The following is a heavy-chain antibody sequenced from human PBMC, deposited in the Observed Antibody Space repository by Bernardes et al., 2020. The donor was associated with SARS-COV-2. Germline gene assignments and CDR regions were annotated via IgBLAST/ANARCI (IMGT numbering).Heavy chain of an antibody. D-gene: IGHD6-19*01. CDR3: AREGVVGLRSSGWFGVDP. CDR2: ISSSGSTI. V-gene: IGHV3-11*01. CDR1: GFTFSDYY. J-gene: IGHJ5*02. Sequence: GWSLRLSCAASGFTFSDYYMSWIRQAPGKGLEWVSYISSSGSTIYYADSVKGRFTISRDNAKNSLYLQMNSLRAEDTAVYYCAREGVVGLRSSGWFGVDPWGQGTLVTVSS.